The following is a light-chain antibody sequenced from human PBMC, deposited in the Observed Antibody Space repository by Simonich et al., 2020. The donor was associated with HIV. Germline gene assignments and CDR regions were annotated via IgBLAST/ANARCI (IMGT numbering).Light chain of an antibody. V-gene: IGKV4-1*01. CDR2: WAS. CDR1: QSVLYNSNNKNY. J-gene: IGKJ1*01. CDR3: QQYYSTPRT. Sequence: DIVMTQSPDSLAVSLGERATINCKSSQSVLYNSNNKNYLVWYQQKPGQPPKLLIYWASTRESGVTDRFSGSGSGTDFTLTISSLQAEDVAVYYCQQYYSTPRTFGQGTKVEIK.